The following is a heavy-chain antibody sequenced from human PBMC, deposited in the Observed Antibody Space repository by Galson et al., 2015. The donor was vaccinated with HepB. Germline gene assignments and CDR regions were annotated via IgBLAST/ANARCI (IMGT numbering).Heavy chain of an antibody. CDR1: GFTFSSYN. CDR3: AREGQGGYSGYDSYYFDY. Sequence: SLRLSCAASGFTFSSYNMNWVRQAPGKGLEWVSYISSSSSTIYYADSVKGRFTISRDNSKNTLYLQMNSLRAEDTAVYYCAREGQGGYSGYDSYYFDYWGQGTLVTVSS. D-gene: IGHD5-12*01. V-gene: IGHV3-48*01. CDR2: ISSSSSTI. J-gene: IGHJ4*02.